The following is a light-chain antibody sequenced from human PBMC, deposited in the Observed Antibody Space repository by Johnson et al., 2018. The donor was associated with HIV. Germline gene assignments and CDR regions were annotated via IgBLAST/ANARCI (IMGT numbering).Light chain of an antibody. J-gene: IGLJ1*01. V-gene: IGLV1-51*02. Sequence: QPPSVSAAPGQKVTISCSGSSSNIGNNYVSWYQQLPGTAPKLLIYENNKRPSGIPDRFSGSKSGTSATLGITGLQTGDEADYYCGTWDSSLSSYVFGTGTKVTVL. CDR2: ENN. CDR3: GTWDSSLSSYV. CDR1: SSNIGNNY.